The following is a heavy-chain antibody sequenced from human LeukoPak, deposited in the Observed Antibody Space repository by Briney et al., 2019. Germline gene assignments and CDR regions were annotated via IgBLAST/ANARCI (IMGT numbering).Heavy chain of an antibody. Sequence: AGGSLRLSCAASGFTFSSYAMSWVRQAPGKGLEWVANIKQDGSEKYYVDSVKGRFTISRDNGKNSLYLQMNSLRAEDTAVYYCARVKAYYDFWSGYGSHWFDPWGQGTLVTVSS. CDR1: GFTFSSYA. CDR2: IKQDGSEK. V-gene: IGHV3-7*01. CDR3: ARVKAYYDFWSGYGSHWFDP. D-gene: IGHD3-3*01. J-gene: IGHJ5*02.